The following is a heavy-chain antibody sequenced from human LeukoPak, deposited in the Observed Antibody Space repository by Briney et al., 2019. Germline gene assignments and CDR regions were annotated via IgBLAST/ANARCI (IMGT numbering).Heavy chain of an antibody. Sequence: GESLKISCKGSEYSFTSYWIGWVRQMPGKGLEWMGIIYPGDSDTRYSPSFQGQVTISADKSISTAYLQWSSLKASDTAMYYCARGSAMYSSSWQRYYFDYWGQGTLVTVSS. CDR3: ARGSAMYSSSWQRYYFDY. CDR2: IYPGDSDT. V-gene: IGHV5-51*01. CDR1: EYSFTSYW. D-gene: IGHD6-13*01. J-gene: IGHJ4*02.